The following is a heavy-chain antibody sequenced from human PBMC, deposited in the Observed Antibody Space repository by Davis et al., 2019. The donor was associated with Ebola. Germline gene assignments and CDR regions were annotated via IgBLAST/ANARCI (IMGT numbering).Heavy chain of an antibody. CDR2: ISSSSYYK. Sequence: GESLKISCAASGFTFSSYSMNWVRQAPGKGLEWVSSISSSSYYKYYADSVKGRFTISRDNTKNSLYLQMNSLRPEDTAVYYCARSTVWGQGTPVVVSS. D-gene: IGHD5/OR15-5a*01. CDR1: GFTFSSYS. V-gene: IGHV3-21*01. J-gene: IGHJ6*02. CDR3: ARSTV.